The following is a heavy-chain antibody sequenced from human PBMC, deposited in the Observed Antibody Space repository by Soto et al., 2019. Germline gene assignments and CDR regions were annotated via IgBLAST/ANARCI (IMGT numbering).Heavy chain of an antibody. J-gene: IGHJ6*02. D-gene: IGHD3-22*01. V-gene: IGHV4-59*01. CDR2: IYYSGST. CDR1: GGSISTYY. CDR3: ARSYDSSGYHYSMDV. Sequence: SETLSLTCTVSGGSISTYYWSWIRQPPGKGLEWIGYIYYSGSTNYNPSLKSRVTISVDTSKNQFSLKLSSVTAADTAVYYCARSYDSSGYHYSMDVWGQGXTVTVYS.